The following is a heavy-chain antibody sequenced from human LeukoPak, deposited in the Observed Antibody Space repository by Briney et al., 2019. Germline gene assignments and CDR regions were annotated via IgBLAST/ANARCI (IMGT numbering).Heavy chain of an antibody. CDR3: AKTTKGYYDSSGYPHYYMDV. Sequence: GASVKVSCKAFGYTFTSNYMHWVRQAPGQGPEWIGGSSPSGGSTTYAQKFRGTITLTRDMSISTAYMELSRLRSDDTAVYYCAKTTKGYYDSSGYPHYYMDVWGKGTTVTVSS. CDR1: GYTFTSNY. V-gene: IGHV1-46*01. CDR2: SSPSGGST. D-gene: IGHD3-22*01. J-gene: IGHJ6*03.